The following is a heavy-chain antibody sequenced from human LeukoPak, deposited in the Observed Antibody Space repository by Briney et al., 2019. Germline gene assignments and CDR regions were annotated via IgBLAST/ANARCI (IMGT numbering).Heavy chain of an antibody. D-gene: IGHD6-19*01. CDR2: INWNGGST. CDR3: ARGFSRQQWLVPHYYYYYYMDV. CDR1: GFTFDDYG. V-gene: IGHV3-20*04. J-gene: IGHJ6*03. Sequence: PGGSLRLSCAASGFTFDDYGMSWVRQAPGKGLEWVSGINWNGGSTGYADSVKGRFTISRDNAKNSLYLQMNSLRAEDTALYYCARGFSRQQWLVPHYYYYYYMDVWGKGTTVTVSS.